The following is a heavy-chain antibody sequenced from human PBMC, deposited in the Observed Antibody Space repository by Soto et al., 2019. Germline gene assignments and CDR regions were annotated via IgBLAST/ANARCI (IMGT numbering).Heavy chain of an antibody. CDR1: GFSLSTSGVG. Sequence: SGPTLVNPTQTLTLTCTFSGFSLSTSGVGVGWIRQPPGKALEWLALIYWDDDKRYSPTLKSRLTVTKDTSKNQVVLTMTNMDPVDTATYYCVRGVVVVAATAKFDYWGQGTLVTVS. V-gene: IGHV2-5*02. J-gene: IGHJ4*02. CDR2: IYWDDDK. CDR3: VRGVVVVAATAKFDY. D-gene: IGHD2-15*01.